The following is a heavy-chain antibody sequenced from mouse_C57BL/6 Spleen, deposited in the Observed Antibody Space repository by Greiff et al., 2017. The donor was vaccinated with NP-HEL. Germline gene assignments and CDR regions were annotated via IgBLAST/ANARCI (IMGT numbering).Heavy chain of an antibody. J-gene: IGHJ4*01. CDR2: IYPGDGDT. CDR3: ARGGNPYAMDY. V-gene: IGHV1-82*01. CDR1: GYAFSSSW. Sequence: VQLQQSGPELVKPGASVKISCKASGYAFSSSWMNWVKQRPGKGLEWIGRIYPGDGDTNYNRKFKGKATLTADKSSSTAYMQLSSLTSEDSAVYFCARGGNPYAMDYWGQGTSVTVSS. D-gene: IGHD2-1*01.